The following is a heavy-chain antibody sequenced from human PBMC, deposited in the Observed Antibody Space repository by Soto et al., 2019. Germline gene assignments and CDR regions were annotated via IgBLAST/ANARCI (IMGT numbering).Heavy chain of an antibody. CDR3: AKLRGFIAVAAAFDY. CDR2: ISGSGGST. J-gene: IGHJ4*02. CDR1: EFTFSNFA. V-gene: IGHV3-23*01. Sequence: PGGSLRLSCAASEFTFSNFAMSWVRQAPGKGLEWISGISGSGGSTYYLDSVKGRFAISRDNSKNALYLQMNSLRVEDTALYYCAKLRGFIAVAAAFDYWGLGTLVTVSS. D-gene: IGHD6-19*01.